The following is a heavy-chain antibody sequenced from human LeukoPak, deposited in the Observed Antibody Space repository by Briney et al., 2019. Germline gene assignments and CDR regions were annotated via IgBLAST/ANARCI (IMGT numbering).Heavy chain of an antibody. D-gene: IGHD3-10*01. V-gene: IGHV3-21*01. CDR2: IDTTSSYI. J-gene: IGHJ3*02. CDR1: GFTLSSHG. Sequence: GGTLRLSCAASGFTLSSHGMNWVRQAPGKGLDWVSFIDTTSSYIYYADSVKGRFTISRDNANNSLYLEMNSLRAEDTALYYCARGRSITILRGVAIIDGFDIWGHGTMVTVAS. CDR3: ARGRSITILRGVAIIDGFDI.